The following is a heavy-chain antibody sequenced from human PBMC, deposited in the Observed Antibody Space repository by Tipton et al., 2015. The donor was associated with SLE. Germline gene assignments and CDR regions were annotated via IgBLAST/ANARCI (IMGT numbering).Heavy chain of an antibody. J-gene: IGHJ2*01. CDR1: GGSISGYS. D-gene: IGHD2-15*01. CDR2: IYHSGST. V-gene: IGHV4-59*01. CDR3: ARDRYCGGGSCFDWFFDL. Sequence: TLSLTCTVSGGSISGYSWSWVRQPPGKGLEWIGYIYHSGSTNYNSSLKSRVTMSVDTSENQFSLKLTSVTAADTAVYYCARDRYCGGGSCFDWFFDLWGRGTLVTVSS.